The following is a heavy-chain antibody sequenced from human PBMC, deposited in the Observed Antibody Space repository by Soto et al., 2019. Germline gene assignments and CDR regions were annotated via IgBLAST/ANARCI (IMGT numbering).Heavy chain of an antibody. CDR1: GFTFGDYA. Sequence: GGSLRLSCTASGFTFGDYAMSGVRQAPGKGLEWVGFIRSKAYGGTTEYAASVKGRFTISRDDSKSIAYLQMNSLKTEDTAVYYCTRDRIVVVPAATHYYYYYGMDVWGQGTTVTVSS. D-gene: IGHD2-2*01. V-gene: IGHV3-49*04. J-gene: IGHJ6*02. CDR2: IRSKAYGGTT. CDR3: TRDRIVVVPAATHYYYYYGMDV.